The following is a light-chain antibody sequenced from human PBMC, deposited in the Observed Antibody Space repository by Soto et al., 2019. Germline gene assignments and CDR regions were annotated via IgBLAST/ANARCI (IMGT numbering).Light chain of an antibody. CDR1: QSVSSSY. CDR3: QQYGSSPWWT. J-gene: IGKJ1*01. V-gene: IGKV3-20*01. Sequence: DIVLTQSPGTLSLSPGERATLSCRASQSVSSSYLAWYQQKPGQAPRLLIYGASSRATGIPDRFSGSGSGTDFTLTISRLEPEDFAVYYCQQYGSSPWWTFGQGTQVEIK. CDR2: GAS.